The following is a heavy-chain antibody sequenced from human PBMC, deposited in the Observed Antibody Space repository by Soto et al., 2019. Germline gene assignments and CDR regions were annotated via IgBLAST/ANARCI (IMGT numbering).Heavy chain of an antibody. D-gene: IGHD6-6*01. V-gene: IGHV4-39*07. CDR2: IYYSGST. CDR3: ARGYRNRRIAARSGIWFDP. Sequence: PSETLSLTCTVSGGSISSSSYYWGWIRQPPGKGLEWIGSIYYSGSTNYNPSLKSRVTISVDTSKNQFSLKLSSVTAADTAVYYCARGYRNRRIAARSGIWFDPWGQGTLVTVSS. CDR1: GGSISSSSYY. J-gene: IGHJ5*02.